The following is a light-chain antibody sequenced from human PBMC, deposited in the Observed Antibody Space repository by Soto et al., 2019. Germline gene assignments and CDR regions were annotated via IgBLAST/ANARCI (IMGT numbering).Light chain of an antibody. CDR1: QSVLYSSTNKSF. CDR3: QQYYSTPYT. V-gene: IGKV4-1*01. J-gene: IGKJ2*01. Sequence: DIVMTQSPDSLAVSLGERATINCKSSQSVLYSSTNKSFLAWYQQKAGQPPNLLIYWASTRESGVPDRFSGSASGTDFTLTISSLQAEDVAVYYCQQYYSTPYTFGQGTKLEIK. CDR2: WAS.